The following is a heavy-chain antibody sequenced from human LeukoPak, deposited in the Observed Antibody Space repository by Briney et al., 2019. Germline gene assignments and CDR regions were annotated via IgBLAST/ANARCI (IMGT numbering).Heavy chain of an antibody. Sequence: PSETLSLTCAVYGGSFSGYYWSWIRQPPGKGLEWIGEINHSGSTNYNPSLKSRVTMSVDTSKNQFSLKLSSVTAADTAVYYCAREYDYVWGSYRFFDYWGQGTLVTVSS. CDR3: AREYDYVWGSYRFFDY. D-gene: IGHD3-16*02. CDR1: GGSFSGYY. J-gene: IGHJ4*02. V-gene: IGHV4-34*01. CDR2: INHSGST.